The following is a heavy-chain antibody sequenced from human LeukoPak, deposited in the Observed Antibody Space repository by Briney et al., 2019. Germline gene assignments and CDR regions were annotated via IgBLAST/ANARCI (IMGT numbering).Heavy chain of an antibody. CDR1: GFTFSSYG. J-gene: IGHJ4*02. CDR3: AKGVVSIAQAGAGYFDY. Sequence: GGSLRLSCAASGFTFSSYGMHWVRQAPGKGLEWGAVLWYDGSNKYYADSVKGRFTISRDNSKNTLYLQMNSLRAEDTAVYYCAKGVVSIAQAGAGYFDYWGQGTLVTVYS. D-gene: IGHD6-13*01. CDR2: LWYDGSNK. V-gene: IGHV3-33*06.